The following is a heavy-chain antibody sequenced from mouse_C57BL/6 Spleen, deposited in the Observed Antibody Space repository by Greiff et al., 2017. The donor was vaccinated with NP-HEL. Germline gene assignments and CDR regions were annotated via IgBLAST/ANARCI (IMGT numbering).Heavy chain of an antibody. CDR3: ARYTTVVDFDY. J-gene: IGHJ2*01. CDR2: INPNNGGT. Sequence: VQLKQSGPELVKPGASVKMSCKASGYTFTDYNMHWVKQSHGKSLEWIGYINPNNGGTSYNQKFKGKATLTVNKSSSTAYMELRSLTSEDSAVYYCARYTTVVDFDYWGQGTTLTVSS. D-gene: IGHD1-1*01. V-gene: IGHV1-22*01. CDR1: GYTFTDYN.